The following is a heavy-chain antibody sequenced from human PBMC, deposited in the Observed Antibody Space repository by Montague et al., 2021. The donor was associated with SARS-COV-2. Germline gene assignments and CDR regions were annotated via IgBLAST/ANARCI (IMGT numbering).Heavy chain of an antibody. CDR2: IYYSGST. CDR3: ARVSLAAAATRSDY. D-gene: IGHD6-13*01. V-gene: IGHV4-61*08. CDR1: GGSVSSGGYY. J-gene: IGHJ4*02. Sequence: SETLSLTCTVSGGSVSSGGYYWSWIRQPPGKGLEWIGYIYYSGSTNYNPSLKSRVTISLDTSKNQFSLKLTSVTAAATAVYYCARVSLAAAATRSDYWGQGTLVTVSS.